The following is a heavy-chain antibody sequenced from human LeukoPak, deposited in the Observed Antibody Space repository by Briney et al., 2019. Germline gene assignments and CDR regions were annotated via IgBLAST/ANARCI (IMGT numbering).Heavy chain of an antibody. CDR1: DGSINNYY. CDR3: ARVPRSYYYYYYMDV. J-gene: IGHJ6*03. V-gene: IGHV4-59*01. CDR2: IHYSGST. Sequence: SETLSLTCTVSDGSINNYYWTWIRQPPGKGLEWIGCIHYSGSTNYNPSLKSRVTISADTSKNQFSLKLSSVTAADTAVYYCARVPRSYYYYYYMDVWGKGTTVTVSS.